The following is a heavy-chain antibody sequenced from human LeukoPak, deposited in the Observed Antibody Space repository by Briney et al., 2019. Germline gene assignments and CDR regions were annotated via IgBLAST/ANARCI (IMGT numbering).Heavy chain of an antibody. J-gene: IGHJ5*02. CDR3: ARDYDILTTENWFDP. D-gene: IGHD3-9*01. Sequence: PGGSLRLSCAASEFTFSSYSMNWVRQAPGKGLEWVSSISSSSSYIYYADSVKGRFTIPRDNAKNSLYLQMNSLRAEDTAVYYCARDYDILTTENWFDPWGQGTLVTVSS. CDR2: ISSSSSYI. CDR1: EFTFSSYS. V-gene: IGHV3-21*01.